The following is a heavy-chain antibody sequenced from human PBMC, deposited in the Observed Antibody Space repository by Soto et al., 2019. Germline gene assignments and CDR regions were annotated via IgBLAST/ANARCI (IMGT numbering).Heavy chain of an antibody. Sequence: ASVKVSCKASGYTFTGYYMHWVRQAPGQGLEWMGWINPNSGGTNYAQKFQGRVTMTRDTSISTAYMELSRLRSDDTAVYYCAALGFCCGSCSGAGMDVCGQRSPVTVSS. CDR2: INPNSGGT. CDR1: GYTFTGYY. J-gene: IGHJ6*02. V-gene: IGHV1-2*02. CDR3: AALGFCCGSCSGAGMDV. D-gene: IGHD2-15*01.